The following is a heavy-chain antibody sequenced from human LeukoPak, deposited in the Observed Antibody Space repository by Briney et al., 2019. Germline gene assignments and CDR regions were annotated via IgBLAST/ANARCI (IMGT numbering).Heavy chain of an antibody. J-gene: IGHJ4*02. Sequence: SGPTLVNPTQTLTLTCTFSGFSLTTTGVGVGWIRQPPGKALEWLALIYWNDDKRYSPSLKSRLTITKDTSKNQVVLTTTNMDPLDTATYYCGHRRSGDQVDYWGQGTLVTVSS. V-gene: IGHV2-5*01. CDR1: GFSLTTTGVG. CDR2: IYWNDDK. D-gene: IGHD2-21*02. CDR3: GHRRSGDQVDY.